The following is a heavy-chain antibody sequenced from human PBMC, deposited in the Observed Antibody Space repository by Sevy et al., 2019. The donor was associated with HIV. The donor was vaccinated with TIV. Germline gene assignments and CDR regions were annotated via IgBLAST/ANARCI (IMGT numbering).Heavy chain of an antibody. V-gene: IGHV4-4*02. CDR2: IYRSGST. Sequence: SETLSLTCAVSGGSISSSNWWSWVRQPPGKGLEWIGEIYRSGSTNYNPSLKSRVTISVDKSKNQFSLKLSSVTAADTAVYYCARGAGSVAVAGTNWYFQHWGQGTLVTVSS. J-gene: IGHJ1*01. D-gene: IGHD6-19*01. CDR3: ARGAGSVAVAGTNWYFQH. CDR1: GGSISSSNW.